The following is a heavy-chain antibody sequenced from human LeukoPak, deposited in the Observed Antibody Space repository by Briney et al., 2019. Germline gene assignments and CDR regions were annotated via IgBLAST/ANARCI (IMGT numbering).Heavy chain of an antibody. J-gene: IGHJ5*02. CDR1: GFSFDKFG. CDR2: VSADESGK. V-gene: IGHV3-64*01. D-gene: IGHD1-26*01. CDR3: ASLDRSEIP. Sequence: PGGTLRLSCVASGFSFDKFGMHWVRQAPGKGMEYVSSVSADESGKYYKKSVRGRFSISRDNSKNTMYLQLGNLRPDDMGIYYCASLDRSEIPWGPGTLVTVSS.